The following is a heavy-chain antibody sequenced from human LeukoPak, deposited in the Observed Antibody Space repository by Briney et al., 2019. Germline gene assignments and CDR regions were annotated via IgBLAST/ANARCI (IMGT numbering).Heavy chain of an antibody. CDR1: GFTFSSYG. CDR2: IRYDGSNK. D-gene: IGHD6-19*01. CDR3: AKSIAVAGLAGGRTFDY. Sequence: GGSLRLSCAASGFTFSSYGMHWVRQAPGKGLEWVAFIRYDGSNKYYADSVKGRFTISRDNSKNTLYLQMNSLRPEDTAVYYCAKSIAVAGLAGGRTFDYWGQGTLVTVSS. J-gene: IGHJ4*02. V-gene: IGHV3-30*02.